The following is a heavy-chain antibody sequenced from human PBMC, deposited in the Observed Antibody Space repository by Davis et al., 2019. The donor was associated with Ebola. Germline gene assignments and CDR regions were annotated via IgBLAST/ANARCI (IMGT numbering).Heavy chain of an antibody. J-gene: IGHJ2*01. CDR3: AMGPGVATISFRNWYFDL. D-gene: IGHD5-12*01. V-gene: IGHV3-23*01. CDR2: ISGSGGST. CDR1: GFTFSSYA. Sequence: GGSLRLSCAASGFTFSSYAMSWVRQAPGKGLEWVSAISGSGGSTYYADSVKGRFTISRDNSKNTLYLQMNSLRAEDTAVYYCAMGPGVATISFRNWYFDLWGRGTLVTVSS.